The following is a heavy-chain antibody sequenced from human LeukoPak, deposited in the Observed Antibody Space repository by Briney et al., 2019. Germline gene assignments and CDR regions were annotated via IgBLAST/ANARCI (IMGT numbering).Heavy chain of an antibody. CDR3: ARSVMFGMDV. J-gene: IGHJ6*02. D-gene: IGHD2-8*01. CDR2: IGTAGDT. CDR1: GFTFSSYA. V-gene: IGHV3-13*01. Sequence: GGSLRLSCAASGFTFSSYAMSWVRQATGKGLEWVSAIGTAGDTYYPGSVKGRFTISRENAKNSLYLQMNSLRAGDTAVYYCARSVMFGMDVWGQGTTVTVSS.